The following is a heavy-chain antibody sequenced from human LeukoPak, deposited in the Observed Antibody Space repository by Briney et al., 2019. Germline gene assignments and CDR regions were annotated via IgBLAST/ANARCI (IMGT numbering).Heavy chain of an antibody. D-gene: IGHD2-2*01. J-gene: IGHJ5*02. Sequence: ASVKVSCKASGYTFTSYDINWVRQATGQGLEWMGWINPNSGGTNYAQKFQGRVTMTRDTSISTAYMELSRLRSDDTAVYYCARDRGVPAAHVGWFDPWGQGTLVTVSS. V-gene: IGHV1-2*02. CDR2: INPNSGGT. CDR1: GYTFTSYD. CDR3: ARDRGVPAAHVGWFDP.